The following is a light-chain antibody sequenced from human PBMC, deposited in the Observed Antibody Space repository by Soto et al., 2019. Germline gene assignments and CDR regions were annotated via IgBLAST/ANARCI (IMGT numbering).Light chain of an antibody. Sequence: EIVMTQSPATLSVSPGERAPLSCRASQSVSSNLAWYQQKPVQAPRLLIYGASTRATGIPARFSGSGSGTELTLTINSLQSEDFAVYYCQQYNNWPLTFGGGTKVEIK. CDR3: QQYNNWPLT. J-gene: IGKJ4*01. CDR2: GAS. V-gene: IGKV3-15*01. CDR1: QSVSSN.